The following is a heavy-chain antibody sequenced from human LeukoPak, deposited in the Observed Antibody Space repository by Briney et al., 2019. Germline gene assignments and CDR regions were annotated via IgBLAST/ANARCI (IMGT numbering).Heavy chain of an antibody. CDR1: GGXISSYY. D-gene: IGHD1-26*01. CDR3: ARHGASGNYLYYFDY. Sequence: SETLSLTCTVSGGXISSYYCSWIRQTPGKGLEWIGYIYYSGSTNYNPSLKSRVTISVDTSKNQFSLKLSSVTAADTAVYFCARHGASGNYLYYFDYWGQGTLVTVSS. V-gene: IGHV4-59*08. J-gene: IGHJ4*02. CDR2: IYYSGST.